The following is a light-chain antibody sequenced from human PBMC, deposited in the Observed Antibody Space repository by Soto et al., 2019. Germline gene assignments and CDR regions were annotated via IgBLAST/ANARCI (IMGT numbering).Light chain of an antibody. CDR2: DAS. CDR3: QQCSFSPRT. J-gene: IGKJ1*01. V-gene: IGKV3-20*01. Sequence: EIVLTQSPGTLSLSPGARATLSCRARQSVTNNYLDWFQQKPGQAPRLLIYDASIRADGIPDRFSGSGSETDFTLTISRLEPEDSAVYYCQQCSFSPRTFGQGTKVEIK. CDR1: QSVTNNY.